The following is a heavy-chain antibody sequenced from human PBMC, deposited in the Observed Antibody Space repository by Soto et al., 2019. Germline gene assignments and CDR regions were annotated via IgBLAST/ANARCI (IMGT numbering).Heavy chain of an antibody. D-gene: IGHD1-1*01. CDR1: GFTFSSYA. CDR2: ISYDGSNK. V-gene: IGHV3-30-3*01. Sequence: QVQLVESGGGVVQPGRSLRLSCAASGFTFSSYAMHWVRQAPGKGLEWVAGISYDGSNKYYADSVKGRFTIARDNSKNTLYLQMNSLRAEDKAVYYCARDRLRYNWNDFPYYYYGMDVWGQGTTVTVS. J-gene: IGHJ6*02. CDR3: ARDRLRYNWNDFPYYYYGMDV.